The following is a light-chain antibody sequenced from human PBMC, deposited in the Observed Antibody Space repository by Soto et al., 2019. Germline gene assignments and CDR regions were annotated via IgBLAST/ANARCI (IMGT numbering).Light chain of an antibody. CDR1: QSISSY. CDR2: AAF. Sequence: DIQMTQSPSSLSASVGDRVTITCRASQSISSYLNWYQQKPGKAPKLLIYAAFNLQSGVPSRFSSSGSGTDFTLTISTLQSEDFATYYCQQSYSTPLTFGGGTKVEIK. CDR3: QQSYSTPLT. V-gene: IGKV1-39*01. J-gene: IGKJ4*01.